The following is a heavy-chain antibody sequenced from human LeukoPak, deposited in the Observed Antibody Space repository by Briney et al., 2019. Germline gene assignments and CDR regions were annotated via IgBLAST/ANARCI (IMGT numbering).Heavy chain of an antibody. D-gene: IGHD3-22*01. CDR3: ARGEPPTYYYDSSGYYEAGAFDI. V-gene: IGHV4-61*08. J-gene: IGHJ3*02. CDR1: GGSISSGGYY. CDR2: IYYSGST. Sequence: PSQTLPLTCTVSGGSISSGGYYWSWIRQPPGKGLEWIGYIYYSGSTNYNPSLKSRVTISVDTSKNQFSLKLSSVTAADTAVYYCARGEPPTYYYDSSGYYEAGAFDIWGQGTMVAVSS.